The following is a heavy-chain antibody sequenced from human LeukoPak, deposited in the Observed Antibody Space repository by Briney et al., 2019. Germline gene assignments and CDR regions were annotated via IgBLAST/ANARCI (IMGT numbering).Heavy chain of an antibody. J-gene: IGHJ3*02. CDR2: IYSGGST. CDR3: SRAGTRGDCDALDI. V-gene: IGHV3-53*01. Sequence: PGGSLRLSCAASGFTVSSNYMSWVRQAPGKGLGWVSVIYSGGSTYYADSAKGRFTTSRDNSKNTLYLQMNSLRPEDTAVSYCSRAGTRGDCDALDIWRRATMVTVCS. D-gene: IGHD2-21*02. CDR1: GFTVSSNY.